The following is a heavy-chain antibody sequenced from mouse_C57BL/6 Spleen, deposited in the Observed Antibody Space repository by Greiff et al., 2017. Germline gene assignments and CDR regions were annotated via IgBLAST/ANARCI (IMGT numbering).Heavy chain of an antibody. D-gene: IGHD2-2*01. V-gene: IGHV1-80*01. J-gene: IGHJ3*01. CDR2: IYPGDGDT. CDR3: ARRDGYDPWFAY. CDR1: GYAFSSYW. Sequence: VQLQQSGAELVKPGASVKISCKASGYAFSSYWMNWVKQRPGKGLEWIGQIYPGDGDTNYNGKFKGKATLTADKSSSSAYMQLSSLTSEDSAVYFCARRDGYDPWFAYWGQGTLVTVSA.